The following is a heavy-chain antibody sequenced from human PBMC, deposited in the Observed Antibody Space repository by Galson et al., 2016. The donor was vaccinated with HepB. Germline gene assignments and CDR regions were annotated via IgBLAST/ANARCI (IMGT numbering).Heavy chain of an antibody. J-gene: IGHJ4*01. Sequence: ETLSLTCTVSGGSVSNPYCFWGWVRQPPGKGLEWIGLIYYSGDTHYSTSLESRVTMSVDTSKNQFSLKLTSVTVADTSLYFCARSSASRNGYFDYWGRGALVTVSS. CDR1: GGSVSNPYCF. CDR3: ARSSASRNGYFDY. V-gene: IGHV4-39*01. D-gene: IGHD2-8*01. CDR2: IYYSGDT.